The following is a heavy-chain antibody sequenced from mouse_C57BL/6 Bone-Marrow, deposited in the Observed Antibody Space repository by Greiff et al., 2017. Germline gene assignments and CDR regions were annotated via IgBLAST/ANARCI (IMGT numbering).Heavy chain of an antibody. CDR3: ARDGSSSDY. CDR1: GFTFSSYA. CDR2: ISDGGSYT. J-gene: IGHJ2*01. D-gene: IGHD1-1*01. Sequence: EVKLVESGGGLVKPGGSLKLSCAASGFTFSSYAMSWGRQTPEKRLEWVATISDGGSYTYYPDNVKGRFTISRDSAKNNLYLQMSHLKSEDTAMYYCARDGSSSDYWGQGTTLTVSS. V-gene: IGHV5-4*01.